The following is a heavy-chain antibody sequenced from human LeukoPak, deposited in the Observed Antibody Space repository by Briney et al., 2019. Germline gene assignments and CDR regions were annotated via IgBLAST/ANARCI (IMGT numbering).Heavy chain of an antibody. CDR1: GGSFSGYY. CDR3: ARVGILQAYFDY. Sequence: SETLSLTCAVYGGSFSGYYWSWIRQPPGKGLEWIGSIYHSGSTYYNPSLKSRVTISVDTSKNQFSLKLSSVTAADTAVYYCARVGILQAYFDYWGQGTLVTVSS. V-gene: IGHV4-34*01. CDR2: IYHSGST. J-gene: IGHJ4*02. D-gene: IGHD1-14*01.